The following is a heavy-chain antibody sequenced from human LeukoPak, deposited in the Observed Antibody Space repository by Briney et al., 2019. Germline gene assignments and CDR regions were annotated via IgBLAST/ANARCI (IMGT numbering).Heavy chain of an antibody. D-gene: IGHD1-26*01. CDR2: INEDGREK. CDR3: ARVAGLQREDS. CDR1: GFTFRKYW. J-gene: IGHJ4*02. Sequence: GGSLRLSCAASGFTFRKYWMSWVRQSPGKGLEWVANINEDGREKHYVDSVKGRFTISRDNAKNSLLLQMNSLRVDDTAVYFCARVAGLQREDSWGQGTLVTVSS. V-gene: IGHV3-7*01.